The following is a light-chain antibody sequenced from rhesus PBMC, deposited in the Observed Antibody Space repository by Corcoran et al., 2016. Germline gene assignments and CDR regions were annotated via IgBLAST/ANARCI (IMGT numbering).Light chain of an antibody. V-gene: IGKV1-22*01. Sequence: DIQMTQSPSSLSASVGDTVTITCRASQSIGSWLDWYQQKPGKDPKLLIYKASSLQRGVPSRFSGSGSGTDFTLTISSLQPEDFATYYCLQYSSSPWTFGQGTKVEIK. CDR1: QSIGSW. CDR2: KAS. CDR3: LQYSSSPWT. J-gene: IGKJ1*01.